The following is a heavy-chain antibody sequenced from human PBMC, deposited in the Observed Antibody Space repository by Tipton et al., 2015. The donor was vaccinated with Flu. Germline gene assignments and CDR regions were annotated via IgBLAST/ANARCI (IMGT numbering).Heavy chain of an antibody. J-gene: IGHJ4*02. CDR3: TRRLVED. Sequence: SLRLSCAASGFIFTDYWMAWVRQAPGKGLEWVANIRQDGNERYYVDSVKGRFTISRDNAKNSLYLQMNNLRAEDTAVYYCTRRLVEDWGQGTQVTVSS. CDR1: GFIFTDYW. CDR2: IRQDGNER. V-gene: IGHV3-7*01.